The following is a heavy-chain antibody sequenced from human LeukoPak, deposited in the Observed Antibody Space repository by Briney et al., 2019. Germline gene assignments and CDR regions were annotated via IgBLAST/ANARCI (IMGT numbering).Heavy chain of an antibody. Sequence: SETLSLTCTVSGYSISSGYYWGWIRQPPGKGLEWIGSIYHSGSTYYNPSLKSRVTISVDTSKNQFSLKLSSVTAADTAVYYCARGKITPGWFDPWGQGTLVTVSS. V-gene: IGHV4-38-2*02. CDR3: ARGKITPGWFDP. D-gene: IGHD5-24*01. CDR1: GYSISSGYY. J-gene: IGHJ5*02. CDR2: IYHSGST.